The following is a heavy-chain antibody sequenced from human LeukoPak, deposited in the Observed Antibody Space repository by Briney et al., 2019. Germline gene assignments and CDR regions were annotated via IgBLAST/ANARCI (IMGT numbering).Heavy chain of an antibody. CDR3: ARRDSSSWYFSSWFDP. Sequence: SETLSLTCTVSGGSISSYYWSWIRQPPGKGLEWIGYIYYSGSTNYNPSLKSRVTISVDTSKNQFSLKLSSVTAADTAVYYCARRDSSSWYFSSWFDPWGQGTLVTVSS. D-gene: IGHD6-13*01. V-gene: IGHV4-59*12. J-gene: IGHJ5*02. CDR1: GGSISSYY. CDR2: IYYSGST.